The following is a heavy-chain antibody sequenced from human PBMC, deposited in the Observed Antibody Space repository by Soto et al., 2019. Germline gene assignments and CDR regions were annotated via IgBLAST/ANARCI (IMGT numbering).Heavy chain of an antibody. Sequence: QVRLVESGGGVVQPGRSLRLSCAASGFTFSTYGIHWVRQAPGKGLAWVAVIWNDGSKTYYADSVKGRCTISRDNSKNTVYLQMNSLRVEDTAVYYCARDIKSGGEYLDFWGQGTLVTVSS. CDR1: GFTFSTYG. J-gene: IGHJ4*02. V-gene: IGHV3-33*01. CDR2: IWNDGSKT. CDR3: ARDIKSGGEYLDF. D-gene: IGHD5-12*01.